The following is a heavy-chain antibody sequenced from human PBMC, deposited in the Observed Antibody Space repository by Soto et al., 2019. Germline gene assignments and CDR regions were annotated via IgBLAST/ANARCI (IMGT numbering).Heavy chain of an antibody. J-gene: IGHJ6*02. CDR3: ARVSVRIFGGVMGHYYYAMDV. CDR1: GGSFSDYH. CDR2: INHGGST. D-gene: IGHD3-3*01. V-gene: IGHV4-34*01. Sequence: ASETLSLTCAVYGGSFSDYHWSWIRQPPGKWLEWIGEINHGGSTKYNPSLKSRVTISKDTSKKQVSLKLTSVTAADTAVYYCARVSVRIFGGVMGHYYYAMDVWRQGXTVTVS.